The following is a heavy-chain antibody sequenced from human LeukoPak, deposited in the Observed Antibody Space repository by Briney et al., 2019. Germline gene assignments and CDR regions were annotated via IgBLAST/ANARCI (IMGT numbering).Heavy chain of an antibody. Sequence: GGSLRLSCVASGFPFHNYWMTWVRQAPGKGLEWVANIKQDAVEKFYVDSVKGRFTISRDNAKNTLYLQMNSLRADDTAIYYCASGSAYYGSGSRLDYWGQGTLVTVSS. V-gene: IGHV3-7*01. CDR1: GFPFHNYW. CDR2: IKQDAVEK. J-gene: IGHJ4*02. CDR3: ASGSAYYGSGSRLDY. D-gene: IGHD3-10*01.